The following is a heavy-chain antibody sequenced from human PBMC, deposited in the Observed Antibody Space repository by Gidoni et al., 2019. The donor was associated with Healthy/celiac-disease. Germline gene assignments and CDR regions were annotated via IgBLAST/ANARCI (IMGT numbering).Heavy chain of an antibody. CDR2: IKSKTDGGTT. Sequence: EVQLVESGGGLVEPGGSLRLSCAASGFPFNNVWMTWVRQAPGKGLEWVGRIKSKTDGGTTDCAAPVKGRFTISRDDSKSMLYLQMNSLKTEDTALYYCITVGGDYGVWGQGTLVTVSS. CDR3: ITVGGDYGV. V-gene: IGHV3-15*01. D-gene: IGHD4-17*01. J-gene: IGHJ4*02. CDR1: GFPFNNVW.